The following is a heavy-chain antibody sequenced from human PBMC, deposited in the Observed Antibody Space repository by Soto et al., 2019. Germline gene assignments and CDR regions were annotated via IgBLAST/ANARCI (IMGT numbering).Heavy chain of an antibody. CDR3: AKDVDIVATILDY. J-gene: IGHJ4*02. D-gene: IGHD5-12*01. CDR2: INSDGSRT. V-gene: IGHV3-74*01. Sequence: GGSLRLSCAASGFTFSTYWMHWVRQAPGKGLVWVSRINSDGSRTNYADSVKGRFTTSRDNAKNTLYLQLNSLRAEDTAVYYCAKDVDIVATILDYWGQGTLVTVSS. CDR1: GFTFSTYW.